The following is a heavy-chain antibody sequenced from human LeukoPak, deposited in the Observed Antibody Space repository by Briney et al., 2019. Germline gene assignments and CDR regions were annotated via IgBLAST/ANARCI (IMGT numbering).Heavy chain of an antibody. V-gene: IGHV3-48*02. Sequence: GGPLRLSCAASGFTFSSYGMHWVRQAPGKGLEWVSHITSSSTIYYADSVKGRFTISRDNAKNSLYLQMNSLRDEDTAVYYCARRFDSWGQGTLVTVSS. CDR3: ARRFDS. J-gene: IGHJ4*02. CDR2: ITSSSTI. CDR1: GFTFSSYG.